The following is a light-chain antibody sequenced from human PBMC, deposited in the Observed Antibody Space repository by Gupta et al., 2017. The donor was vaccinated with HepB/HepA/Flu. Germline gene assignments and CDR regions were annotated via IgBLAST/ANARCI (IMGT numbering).Light chain of an antibody. V-gene: IGLV2-23*02. CDR3: SSYAGSDAFYV. CDR1: STAVGNYNL. CDR2: EVN. J-gene: IGLJ1*01. Sequence: QSALAQPASVSGSPGQSITISCTGTSTAVGNYNLVSWYQQHPGKAPKLIIFEVNKRPSGVSNHFSGSKSGNTASLTISGLQAEDEADYYCSSYAGSDAFYVFGNGTKVTV.